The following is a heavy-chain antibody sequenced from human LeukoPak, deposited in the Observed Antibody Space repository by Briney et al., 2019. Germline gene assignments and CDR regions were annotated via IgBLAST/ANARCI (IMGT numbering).Heavy chain of an antibody. CDR3: ARTDYGGNVYYFDY. V-gene: IGHV1-2*06. CDR2: INPNSGDT. CDR1: GYTFTGYY. Sequence: GASVKVSCKASGYTFTGYYMHWVRRAPGQGLECLGRINPNSGDTNYAQKFQGRVTMTRDTSISTAYMELSGLRSDDTAVYYCARTDYGGNVYYFDYWGQGTLVTVSS. D-gene: IGHD4-23*01. J-gene: IGHJ4*02.